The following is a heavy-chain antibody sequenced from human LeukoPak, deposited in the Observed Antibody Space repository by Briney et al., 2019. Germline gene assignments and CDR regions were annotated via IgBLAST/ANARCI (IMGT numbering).Heavy chain of an antibody. CDR1: GDSVSSGSYY. D-gene: IGHD6-13*01. V-gene: IGHV4-61*01. CDR2: IYYSGST. CDR3: ARVSSSWYSFDY. Sequence: SETLSLTCTVSGDSVSSGSYYWSWIRQPPGKGLEWIGYIYYSGSTNYHPSLKSRVTISVDTSKNQFPLKLSSVTAADTAVYYCARVSSSWYSFDYWGQGTLVTVSS. J-gene: IGHJ4*02.